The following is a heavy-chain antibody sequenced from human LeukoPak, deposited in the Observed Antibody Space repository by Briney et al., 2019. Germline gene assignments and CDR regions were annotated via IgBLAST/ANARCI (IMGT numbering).Heavy chain of an antibody. J-gene: IGHJ4*02. CDR2: IYTSGST. D-gene: IGHD3-3*01. V-gene: IGHV4-4*07. CDR3: ARVPLRFLEPFDY. Sequence: PSETLSLTCTVSGGSISSYYWSWIRQPAGKGLEWIGRIYTSGSTNYNPSLKSRVTISADTSKSQFSLKLGSVTAADTAVYYCARVPLRFLEPFDYWGQGTLVTVSS. CDR1: GGSISSYY.